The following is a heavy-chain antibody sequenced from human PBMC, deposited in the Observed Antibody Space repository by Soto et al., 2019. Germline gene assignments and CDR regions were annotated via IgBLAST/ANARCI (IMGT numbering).Heavy chain of an antibody. V-gene: IGHV4-4*02. CDR1: GASISSTNW. Sequence: QVQLQESGPGLVKPSGTLSLTCAVSGASISSTNWWSWVRQFPGKGLEWIGEIFHDGRTNYNPSRKIRVTISVYKSKNHFSLELTSVTAADTATYYCAREGQELRDWGHGTLVTVSS. CDR2: IFHDGRT. J-gene: IGHJ4*01. CDR3: AREGQELRD. D-gene: IGHD6-13*01.